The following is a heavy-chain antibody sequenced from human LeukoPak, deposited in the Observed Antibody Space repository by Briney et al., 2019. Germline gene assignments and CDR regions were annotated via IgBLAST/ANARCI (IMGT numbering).Heavy chain of an antibody. Sequence: ASVKVSCKASGYTFTSYDINWVRQATGQGLEWMGWVNPNSGNTGYAQKFQGRVTITRNTSISTAHMELSSLRSEDTAVYYCARGGYCSSTSCYTGGLGYWGQGTLVTVSS. V-gene: IGHV1-8*03. J-gene: IGHJ4*02. CDR3: ARGGYCSSTSCYTGGLGY. CDR1: GYTFTSYD. D-gene: IGHD2-2*02. CDR2: VNPNSGNT.